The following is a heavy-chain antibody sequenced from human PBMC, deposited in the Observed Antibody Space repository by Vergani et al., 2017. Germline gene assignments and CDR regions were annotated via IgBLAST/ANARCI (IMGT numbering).Heavy chain of an antibody. J-gene: IGHJ4*02. CDR3: ARDLPYCSGGSCYGY. D-gene: IGHD2-15*01. CDR1: GYTFTGYY. CDR2: INPNSGGT. Sequence: QVQVEQSGAEVKMPGSSVKVSCKASGYTFTGYYMHWVRQAPGQGLEWMGWINPNSGGTNYAQKFQGRVTMTRDTSISTAYMELSRLRSDDTAVYYCARDLPYCSGGSCYGYWGQGILVTVSS. V-gene: IGHV1-2*02.